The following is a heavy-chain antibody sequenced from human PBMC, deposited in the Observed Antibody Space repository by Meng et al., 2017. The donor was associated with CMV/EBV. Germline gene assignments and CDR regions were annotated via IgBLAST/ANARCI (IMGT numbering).Heavy chain of an antibody. Sequence: QADLQGAGSGLVKPPETISLTCSVSGGFFSGFFWTWIRQPAGKGLEWIGRIYSTGGTNYNPSFESRVTISLDGSNNQFSLKLNSVTAADTAIYYCARERGDDSGYNFDSWGQGTLATVSS. J-gene: IGHJ4*02. D-gene: IGHD3-22*01. CDR1: GGFFSGFF. CDR3: ARERGDDSGYNFDS. CDR2: IYSTGGT. V-gene: IGHV4-4*07.